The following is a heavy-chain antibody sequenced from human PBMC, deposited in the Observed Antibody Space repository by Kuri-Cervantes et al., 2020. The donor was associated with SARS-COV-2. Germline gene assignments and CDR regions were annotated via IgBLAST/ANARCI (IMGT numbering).Heavy chain of an antibody. CDR2: ISYDGSNK. D-gene: IGHD3-3*01. V-gene: IGHV3-30*04. Sequence: GGSLRLSCAASGFTFSSYAMHWVRQAPGKGLEWVAVISYDGSNKYYADSVKGRFTISRDNSKNTLYLQMNSLRAEDTAVYYCARDVVHDFWSGYENWFDPWGQGTLVTVSS. CDR1: GFTFSSYA. J-gene: IGHJ5*02. CDR3: ARDVVHDFWSGYENWFDP.